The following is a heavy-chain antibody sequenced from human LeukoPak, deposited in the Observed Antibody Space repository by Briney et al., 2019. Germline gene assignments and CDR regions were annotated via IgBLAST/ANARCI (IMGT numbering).Heavy chain of an antibody. D-gene: IGHD5-24*01. CDR1: GGSFSGYY. V-gene: IGHV4-34*01. CDR3: ASGRDGYSNDY. J-gene: IGHJ4*02. CDR2: INHSGST. Sequence: SETLSLTCAVYGGSFSGYYWSRVRQPPGKGLEWIGEINHSGSTNYNPSLKSRVTISVDTSKNQFSLKLSSVTAADTAVYYCASGRDGYSNDYWGQGTLVTVSS.